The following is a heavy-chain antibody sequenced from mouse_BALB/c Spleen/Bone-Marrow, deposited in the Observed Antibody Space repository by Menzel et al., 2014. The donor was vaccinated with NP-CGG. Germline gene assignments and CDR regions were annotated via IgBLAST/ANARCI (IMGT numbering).Heavy chain of an antibody. D-gene: IGHD2-2*01. CDR1: GYTFTSYV. CDR3: ARSLYGYDWYFDV. V-gene: IGHV1-14*01. Sequence: EVQLQQSGPELVKPGASVKMSCKASGYTFTSYVMHWVKQKPGLGLEWIGYINPYNDGTKYNEKFKGKATLTSDKSSSTAYMELSSLTSEDSAVYYCARSLYGYDWYFDVWGAGTTVTVSS. J-gene: IGHJ1*01. CDR2: INPYNDGT.